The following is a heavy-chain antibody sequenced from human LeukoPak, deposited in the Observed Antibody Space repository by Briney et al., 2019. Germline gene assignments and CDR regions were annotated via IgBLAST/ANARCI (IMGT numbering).Heavy chain of an antibody. CDR1: GYSISSGYY. J-gene: IGHJ4*02. D-gene: IGHD3-22*01. V-gene: IGHV4-38-2*02. CDR2: IYHSGST. CDR3: ARGQDSHYYFDY. Sequence: SETLSLTCTVSGYSISSGYYWGWIRQPPGKGLEWIGSIYHSGSTYYNPSLKSRVTISVDTSKNQFSLKLSSVTAADTAVYYCARGQDSHYYFDYWGQGTLVTLSS.